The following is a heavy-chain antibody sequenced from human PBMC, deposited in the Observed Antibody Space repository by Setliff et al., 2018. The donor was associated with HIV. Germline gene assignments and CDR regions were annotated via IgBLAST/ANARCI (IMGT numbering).Heavy chain of an antibody. CDR2: VFRDDNT. V-gene: IGHV3-66*02. CDR3: ATSSRGWGQDAFDI. J-gene: IGHJ3*02. CDR1: GFTVSGNY. Sequence: GGSLRLSCTASGFTVSGNYMGWVRQAPGEGLEWVSLVFRDDNTYNADSVKGRFTISRDSSKNTLYLQMNSLRGDDTAVYYCATSSRGWGQDAFDIWGQGTMVTVSS. D-gene: IGHD6-19*01.